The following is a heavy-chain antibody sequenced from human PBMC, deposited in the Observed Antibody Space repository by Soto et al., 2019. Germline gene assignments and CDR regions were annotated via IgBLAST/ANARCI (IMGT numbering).Heavy chain of an antibody. V-gene: IGHV1-46*01. J-gene: IGHJ6*03. Sequence: ASVKVSCKASGYTFTSYYMHWVRQAPGQGLEWMGIINPSDGSTSYAQKFQGRVTMTRDTSTSTVYMELSSLRSEDTAVYYCAREGCSSTSCYLYYYYYMDVWGKGTTVTVSS. D-gene: IGHD2-2*01. CDR3: AREGCSSTSCYLYYYYYMDV. CDR2: INPSDGST. CDR1: GYTFTSYY.